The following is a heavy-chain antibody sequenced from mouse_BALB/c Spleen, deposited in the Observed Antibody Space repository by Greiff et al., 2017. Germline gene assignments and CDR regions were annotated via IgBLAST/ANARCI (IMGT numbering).Heavy chain of an antibody. CDR3: VSAAMDY. V-gene: IGHV10S3*01. CDR1: GFTFNTNA. CDR2: IRSKSNNYAT. Sequence: GGGLVQPKGSLKLSCAASGFTFNTNAMNWVRQAPGKGLEWVARIRSKSNNYATYYADSVKDRFTISRDDSQSMLYLQMNNLKTEDTAMYYCVSAAMDYWGQGTSVTVSS. J-gene: IGHJ4*01.